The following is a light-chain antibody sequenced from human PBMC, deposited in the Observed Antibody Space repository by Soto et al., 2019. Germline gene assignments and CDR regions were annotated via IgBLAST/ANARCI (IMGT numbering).Light chain of an antibody. J-gene: IGKJ1*01. CDR2: KAS. CDR1: QSISTW. V-gene: IGKV1-5*03. CDR3: QQYVRAFRS. Sequence: DIQMTQSPSTLSASVGDRVTITCRASQSISTWLAWYQQKPGTAPKLLIYKASSLQSGVPSRFSGSGSGTEFTLTIRSMQTDDFANYYCQQYVRAFRSFCQGTKVDIK.